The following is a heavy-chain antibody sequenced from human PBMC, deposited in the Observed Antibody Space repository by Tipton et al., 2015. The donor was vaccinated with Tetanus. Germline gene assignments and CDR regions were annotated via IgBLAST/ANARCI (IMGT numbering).Heavy chain of an antibody. D-gene: IGHD1-26*01. CDR1: GYTFKNYD. CDR3: ARGRRSFYLDP. CDR2: MNPDSGST. J-gene: IGHJ5*02. Sequence: QSGAEVKKPGASVRVSCKASGYTFKNYDVNWVRQAPGQGPERMGWMNPDSGSTGVAQKFQGRVTMTRDTSINTAYMELTSLTSDDTAVYFCARGRRSFYLDPWGQGTPAPVSS. V-gene: IGHV1-8*01.